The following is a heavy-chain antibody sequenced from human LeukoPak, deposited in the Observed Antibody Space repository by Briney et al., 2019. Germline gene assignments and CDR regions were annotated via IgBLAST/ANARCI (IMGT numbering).Heavy chain of an antibody. Sequence: GGSLRLSCAASGFSISSHWMYWVRQAPGKGLEWVANIKEDGSETFYVDSVKGRFTISRDNAKNSLYLQMNSLRAKDTAVYYCAKNPPPLPKHHNYGMDVWGQGTTVTVSS. D-gene: IGHD2/OR15-2a*01. CDR1: GFSISSHW. J-gene: IGHJ6*02. CDR2: IKEDGSET. CDR3: AKNPPPLPKHHNYGMDV. V-gene: IGHV3-7*01.